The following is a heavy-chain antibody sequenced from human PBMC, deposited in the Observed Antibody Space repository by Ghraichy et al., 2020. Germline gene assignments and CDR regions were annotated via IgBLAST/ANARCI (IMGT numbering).Heavy chain of an antibody. V-gene: IGHV3-30*04. Sequence: GGSLRLSCAASGFTFSSYAMHWVRQAPGKGLEWVAVISYDGSNKYYVDSVKGRFTISRDNSKNTLYLQMNSLRAEDTAVYYCAREGIVATNDYWGQGTLVTVSS. CDR3: AREGIVATNDY. J-gene: IGHJ4*02. CDR1: GFTFSSYA. D-gene: IGHD5-12*01. CDR2: ISYDGSNK.